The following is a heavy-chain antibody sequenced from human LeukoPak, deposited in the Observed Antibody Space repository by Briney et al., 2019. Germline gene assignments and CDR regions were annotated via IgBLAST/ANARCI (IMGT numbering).Heavy chain of an antibody. CDR2: ISYDGSNK. J-gene: IGHJ4*02. D-gene: IGHD1-26*01. CDR3: ARDRGGGSYWALRHYFDY. Sequence: GGSLRLSCAASGFTFSSYGTHWVRQAPGKGLEWVAVISYDGSNKYYADSVKGRFTISRDNSKNTLYLQMNSLRAEDTAVYYCARDRGGGSYWALRHYFDYWGQGTLVTVSS. V-gene: IGHV3-30*03. CDR1: GFTFSSYG.